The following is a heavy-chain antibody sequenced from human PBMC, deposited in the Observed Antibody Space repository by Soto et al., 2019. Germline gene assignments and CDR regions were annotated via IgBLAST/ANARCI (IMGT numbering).Heavy chain of an antibody. V-gene: IGHV1-18*01. CDR1: GYTFTIYG. CDR3: ARDGPPMDY. J-gene: IGHJ4*02. D-gene: IGHD2-2*01. Sequence: QVQLVQSGAEVKKPGASVKVSCKASGYTFTIYGISWGRQAPGQGLEWMGWISAHNGNTKYAQKIQGRVTMTTDTSTSTVYMELRSLRSDDTAVYDCARDGPPMDYWGQGTLVTVSS. CDR2: ISAHNGNT.